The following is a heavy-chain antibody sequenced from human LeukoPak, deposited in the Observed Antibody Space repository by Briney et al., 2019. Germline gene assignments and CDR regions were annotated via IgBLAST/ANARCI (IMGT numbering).Heavy chain of an antibody. Sequence: GRSLRLSCAASGFTFSDYNMNWVRQAPGKGLEWVSSISSSSSYIYYADSVKGRFTISRDNAKKSLYLQMNSLRGEDTAVYYCARGPSLGYFQHWGQGTLVTVSS. CDR2: ISSSSSYI. CDR1: GFTFSDYN. J-gene: IGHJ1*01. CDR3: ARGPSLGYFQH. V-gene: IGHV3-21*01.